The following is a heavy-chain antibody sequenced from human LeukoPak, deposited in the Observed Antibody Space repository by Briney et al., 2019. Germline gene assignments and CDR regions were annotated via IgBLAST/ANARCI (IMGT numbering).Heavy chain of an antibody. D-gene: IGHD2-2*01. V-gene: IGHV3-30*18. CDR3: AKDVVTATI. J-gene: IGHJ4*02. CDR1: GFTFSSYG. CDR2: ISYDGSNK. Sequence: PGGSLRLSCAASGFTFSSYGMHWVRQAPGKGLEWVAVISYDGSNKYYADSVKGRFTISRDNSKNTLYLQMNSLRAEDTAVYYCAKDVVTATIWGQGTRVTVSS.